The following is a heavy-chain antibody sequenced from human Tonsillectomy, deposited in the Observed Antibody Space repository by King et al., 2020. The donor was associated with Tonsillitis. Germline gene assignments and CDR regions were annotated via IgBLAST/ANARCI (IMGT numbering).Heavy chain of an antibody. Sequence: EVQLVESGGGLVQPGGSLRLSCAASGFTFSSYEMNWVRQAPGKGLEWISYIGSSGSTKNYADSVKGRFTISRDNAQNSLYLQMNSLRAEDTAVYYCARDLLGGSYPFDYWGQGTLVTVSS. D-gene: IGHD1-26*01. CDR1: GFTFSSYE. CDR3: ARDLLGGSYPFDY. V-gene: IGHV3-48*03. CDR2: IGSSGSTK. J-gene: IGHJ4*02.